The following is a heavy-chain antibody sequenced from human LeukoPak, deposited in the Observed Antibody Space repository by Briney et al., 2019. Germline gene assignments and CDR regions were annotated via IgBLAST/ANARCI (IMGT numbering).Heavy chain of an antibody. V-gene: IGHV4-4*07. CDR1: GGSISSYY. CDR2: IHSSGST. D-gene: IGHD1-26*01. CDR3: ARGAVGATSHVAFDI. Sequence: SETLSLTCTVSGGSISSYYWNWIRQPAGKGLELIGRIHSSGSTNYNPSLKSRVTMSVDTSKNQFSLKLSSVTAADTAVYYCARGAVGATSHVAFDIWGQGTMVTVSS. J-gene: IGHJ3*02.